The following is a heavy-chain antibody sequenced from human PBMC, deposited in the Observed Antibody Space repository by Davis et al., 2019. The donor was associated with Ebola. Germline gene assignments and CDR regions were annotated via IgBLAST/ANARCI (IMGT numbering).Heavy chain of an antibody. J-gene: IGHJ5*02. V-gene: IGHV1-8*01. CDR3: ARASWATVGTRWFDP. CDR2: MNPNSGNT. D-gene: IGHD6-13*01. CDR1: GYTFTSYD. Sequence: AASVKVSCKASGYTFTSYDINWVRQATGQGFEWMGWMNPNSGNTGYVQKFQGRVTMTRDTSTSTAYMELSSLRSEDTAVYYCARASWATVGTRWFDPWGQGTLVTVSS.